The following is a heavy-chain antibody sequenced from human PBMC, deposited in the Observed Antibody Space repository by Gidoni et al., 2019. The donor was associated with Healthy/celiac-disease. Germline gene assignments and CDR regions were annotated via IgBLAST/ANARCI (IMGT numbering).Heavy chain of an antibody. D-gene: IGHD2-15*01. V-gene: IGHV1-8*01. CDR3: ARWWRNTKTRSYYYYGMDV. CDR2: MNPNSGNT. Sequence: QVQLVQSGAEVKKPGASVQVSCKASGYTFTSYDINWVRQATGQGLEWMGWMNPNSGNTGYAQKFQGRVTMTRNTSISTAYMELSSLRSEDTAVYYCARWWRNTKTRSYYYYGMDVWGQGTTVTVSS. J-gene: IGHJ6*02. CDR1: GYTFTSYD.